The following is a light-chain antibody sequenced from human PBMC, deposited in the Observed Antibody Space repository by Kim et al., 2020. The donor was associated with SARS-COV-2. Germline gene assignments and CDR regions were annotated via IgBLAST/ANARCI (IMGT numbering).Light chain of an antibody. Sequence: DIQMTQSPYSLSASVGDTVTMTCRPSQDIGNHLGWYPQKPGKVPELLIYEASTMPSGVPSRFSGRGSGTDFTPTISSLQPEDVATYDWQRYGDAPLTLGGGTKVDIK. CDR1: QDIGNH. CDR2: EAS. J-gene: IGKJ4*01. CDR3: QRYGDAPLT. V-gene: IGKV1-27*01.